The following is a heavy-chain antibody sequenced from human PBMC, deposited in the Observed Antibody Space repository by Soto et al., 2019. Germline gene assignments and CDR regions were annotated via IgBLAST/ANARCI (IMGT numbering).Heavy chain of an antibody. CDR1: GFTFRNYD. CDR3: ARVRGQQFVDWYFDL. D-gene: IGHD6-13*01. V-gene: IGHV3-13*01. Sequence: EVQLVESGGGLKQPGESLRLSCAACGFTFRNYDMHWVRQVTGKGLEWVSGIGTTGDTYYPGSVKGRFTISRENATNSMYLQMSSLSPEDTAVYFCARVRGQQFVDWYFDLWGRGTLVTVSS. CDR2: IGTTGDT. J-gene: IGHJ2*01.